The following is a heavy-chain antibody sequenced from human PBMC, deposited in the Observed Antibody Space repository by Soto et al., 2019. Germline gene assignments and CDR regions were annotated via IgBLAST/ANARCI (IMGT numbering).Heavy chain of an antibody. J-gene: IGHJ4*02. CDR2: ISSSGSTT. V-gene: IGHV3-11*01. CDR1: GFTFSDFY. CDR3: ARGRMIRAEFLGF. D-gene: IGHD3-10*01. Sequence: GGSLRLSCAASGFTFSDFYMSWIRQAPGKGLEWVSYISSSGSTTYHADSVKGRFIISRDNAKNSLFLQLDSLRAEDTAVYYCARGRMIRAEFLGFWGQGTLVTVSS.